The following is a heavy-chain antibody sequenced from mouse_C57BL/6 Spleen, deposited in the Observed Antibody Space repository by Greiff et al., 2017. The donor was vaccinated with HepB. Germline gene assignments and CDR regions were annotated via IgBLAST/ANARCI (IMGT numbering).Heavy chain of an antibody. V-gene: IGHV1-81*01. Sequence: QVQLKQSGAELARPGASVKLSCKASGYTFTSYGISWVKQRTGQGLEWIGEIYPRSGNTYYNEKFKGKATLTADKSSSTAYMELRSLTSEDSAVYFCARYYGSSNGFAYWGQGTLVTVSA. CDR3: ARYYGSSNGFAY. CDR2: IYPRSGNT. CDR1: GYTFTSYG. J-gene: IGHJ3*01. D-gene: IGHD1-1*01.